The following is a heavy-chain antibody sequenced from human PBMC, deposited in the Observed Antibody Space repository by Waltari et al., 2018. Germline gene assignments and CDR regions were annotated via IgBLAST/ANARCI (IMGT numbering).Heavy chain of an antibody. CDR1: GFTFSSYS. CDR2: ISSSSSYI. J-gene: IGHJ1*01. Sequence: EVQLVESGGGLVKPGGSLRLSCAASGFTFSSYSMNWVRQAPGKGLEWVSSISSSSSYIYYADSVKGRFTISRDNAKNSLYLQMNSLRAEDTAVYYCAKVLSSGWTGYFQHWGQGTLVTVSS. CDR3: AKVLSSGWTGYFQH. D-gene: IGHD6-19*01. V-gene: IGHV3-21*01.